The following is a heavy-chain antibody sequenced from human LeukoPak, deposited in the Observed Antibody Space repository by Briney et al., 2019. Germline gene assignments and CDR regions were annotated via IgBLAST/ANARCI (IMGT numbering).Heavy chain of an antibody. V-gene: IGHV4-39*01. CDR3: ASRIGASGYFDY. CDR2: IYYSGST. Sequence: SETLSLTCTVSGGSISSSSYYWGWIRQPPGKGLEWIGSIYYSGSTYYNPSLKSRVTISVDTSKNQFSLKLSSVTAADTAVYYCASRIGASGYFDYWGQGTLVTVSS. J-gene: IGHJ4*02. CDR1: GGSISSSSYY. D-gene: IGHD2-21*01.